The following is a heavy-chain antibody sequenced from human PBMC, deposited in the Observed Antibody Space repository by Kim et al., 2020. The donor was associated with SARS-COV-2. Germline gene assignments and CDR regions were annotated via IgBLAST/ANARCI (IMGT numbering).Heavy chain of an antibody. Sequence: GESLKISCKGSGYRFTSYWIGWVRQMPGKGLEWMGIIYPGDSDTRYSPSFQGQVTISADKSISTAYLQWSSLKASDTAMYYCARAAPKYYYDSSGYYSPRDHGMDVWGQGTTVTVSS. CDR2: IYPGDSDT. V-gene: IGHV5-51*01. CDR1: GYRFTSYW. CDR3: ARAAPKYYYDSSGYYSPRDHGMDV. D-gene: IGHD3-22*01. J-gene: IGHJ6*02.